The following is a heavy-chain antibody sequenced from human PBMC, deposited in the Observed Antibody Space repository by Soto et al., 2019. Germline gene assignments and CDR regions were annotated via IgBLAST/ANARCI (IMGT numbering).Heavy chain of an antibody. CDR1: GFTFSSYA. V-gene: IGHV3-23*01. CDR2: ISGSGSST. D-gene: IGHD1-26*01. Sequence: EVQLLESGGGLVQPGGSLRLSCAASGFTFSSYAMRWVRQAPGKGLEWVSAISGSGSSTYYADSVKGRFTISRDNSKNPLYLQMNSLRAEDTAVYYCARRGSLSYCYYWGQGTLVTVSS. J-gene: IGHJ4*02. CDR3: ARRGSLSYCYY.